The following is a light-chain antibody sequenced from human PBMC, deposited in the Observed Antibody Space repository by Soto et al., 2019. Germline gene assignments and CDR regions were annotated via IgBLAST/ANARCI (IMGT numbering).Light chain of an antibody. V-gene: IGKV1-5*01. CDR2: DAS. Sequence: DIQMTQSPSTLSASVGDRVTITCRASQSISSWLAWYQQKPGKAPKLLIYDASSLESGGPSRFSGSGSGTEFPLTISSLQPDEFATYYCQQYNSYSSWTFGQGTKVEIK. CDR1: QSISSW. J-gene: IGKJ1*01. CDR3: QQYNSYSSWT.